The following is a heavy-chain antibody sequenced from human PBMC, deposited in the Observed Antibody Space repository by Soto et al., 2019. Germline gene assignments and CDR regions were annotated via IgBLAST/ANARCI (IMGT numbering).Heavy chain of an antibody. D-gene: IGHD6-13*01. J-gene: IGHJ4*02. CDR2: ISYDGSNK. V-gene: IGHV3-30*03. Sequence: GGSLRLSCAASGFTFSSYGMHWVRQAPGKGLEWVAVISYDGSNKYYADSVKGRFTISRDNSKNTLYLQMNSLRAEDTAVYYCTTDPSRYSSSWYGRIDYWGQGTLVTVSS. CDR1: GFTFSSYG. CDR3: TTDPSRYSSSWYGRIDY.